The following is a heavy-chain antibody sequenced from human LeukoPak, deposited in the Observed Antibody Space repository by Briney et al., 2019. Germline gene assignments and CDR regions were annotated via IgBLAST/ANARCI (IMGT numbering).Heavy chain of an antibody. J-gene: IGHJ4*02. V-gene: IGHV7-4-1*02. D-gene: IGHD2-21*01. CDR2: INTNTGNP. CDR1: GYTFTGYY. CDR3: ARDKDSIGDY. Sequence: ASVKVSCKASGYTFTGYYMHWVRQAPGQGLEWMGWINTNTGNPTYAQGFTGRFVFSLDTSVSTTYLQISSLKAEDTAVYYCARDKDSIGDYWGQGTLVTVSS.